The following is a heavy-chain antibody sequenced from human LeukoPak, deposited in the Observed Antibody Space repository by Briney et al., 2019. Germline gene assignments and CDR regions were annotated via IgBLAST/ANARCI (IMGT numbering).Heavy chain of an antibody. CDR3: AKEGGWGSSSWYANWFDP. CDR2: ISYDGSNK. J-gene: IGHJ5*02. Sequence: PGGSLRLSCAASGFTFSSYGMHWVRQAPGKGLEWVAVISYDGSNKYYADSVKGRFTISRDNSKNTLYLQMNSLRAEDTAVYYCAKEGGWGSSSWYANWFDPWGQGTLVTVSS. D-gene: IGHD6-13*01. V-gene: IGHV3-30*18. CDR1: GFTFSSYG.